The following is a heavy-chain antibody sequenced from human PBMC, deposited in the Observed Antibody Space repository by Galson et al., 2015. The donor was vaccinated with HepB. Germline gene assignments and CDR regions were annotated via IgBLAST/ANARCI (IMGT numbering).Heavy chain of an antibody. J-gene: IGHJ3*02. D-gene: IGHD5-18*01. V-gene: IGHV2-5*02. Sequence: PALVKPTQTLTLTCTFSGFSLSTSGVGVGWIRQPPGKALEWLALIYWDDDKRYSPSLKSRLTITKDTSKNQVVLTMTNMDPVDTATYYCAHRLRDTAMVTDAFDIWGQGTMVTVSS. CDR2: IYWDDDK. CDR1: GFSLSTSGVG. CDR3: AHRLRDTAMVTDAFDI.